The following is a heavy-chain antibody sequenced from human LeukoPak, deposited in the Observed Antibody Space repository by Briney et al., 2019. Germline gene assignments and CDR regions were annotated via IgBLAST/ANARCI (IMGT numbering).Heavy chain of an antibody. V-gene: IGHV4-59*01. CDR1: GGSISSYY. J-gene: IGHJ5*02. D-gene: IGHD3-22*01. Sequence: PSETLSLTCTVSGGSISSYYWSWIRQPPGKGLEWIGYIYYSGSTNYNPPLKSRVTISVDTSKNQFSLKLSSVTAADTAVYYCARLRSSFITKDFGFDPWGQGTLVTVSS. CDR2: IYYSGST. CDR3: ARLRSSFITKDFGFDP.